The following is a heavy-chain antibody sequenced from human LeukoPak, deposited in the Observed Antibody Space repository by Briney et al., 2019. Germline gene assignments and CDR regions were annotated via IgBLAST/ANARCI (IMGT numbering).Heavy chain of an antibody. J-gene: IGHJ3*02. CDR2: IYYSGST. CDR1: GGSISSYY. D-gene: IGHD3-9*01. CDR3: ASHVLRYTFDI. V-gene: IGHV4-59*08. Sequence: SETLSLTCTVSGGSISSYYWSWIRQPPGKGLEWIGYIYYSGSTNYNPSLKSRVTISVDTSKNQFSLKLSSVTAADTAVYYCASHVLRYTFDIWGQGTMVTVSS.